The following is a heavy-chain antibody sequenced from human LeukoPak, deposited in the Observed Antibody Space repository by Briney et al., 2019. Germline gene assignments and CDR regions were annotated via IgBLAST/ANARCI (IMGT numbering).Heavy chain of an antibody. D-gene: IGHD3-22*01. J-gene: IGHJ4*02. CDR3: AKDPYYYDSEYFDY. CDR1: GFTFSSYA. V-gene: IGHV3-23*01. CDR2: ISGSGGST. Sequence: GGSLRLSCAASGFTFSSYAMSWVCQAPGKGLEWVSAISGSGGSTYYADSVKGRFTISRDNSKNTLYLQMNSLRAEDTAVYYCAKDPYYYDSEYFDYWGQGTLVTVSS.